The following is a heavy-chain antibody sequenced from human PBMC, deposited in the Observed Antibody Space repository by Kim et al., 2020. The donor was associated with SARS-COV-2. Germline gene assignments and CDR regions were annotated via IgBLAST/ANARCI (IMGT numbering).Heavy chain of an antibody. D-gene: IGHD6-13*01. CDR3: ARMGGSSRGAFDI. V-gene: IGHV4-39*01. J-gene: IGHJ3*02. Sequence: HAPSLNSRVAISVATSTNRFSLRLSSLTATDTAVYYCARMGGSSRGAFDIWGQGTMVTVSS.